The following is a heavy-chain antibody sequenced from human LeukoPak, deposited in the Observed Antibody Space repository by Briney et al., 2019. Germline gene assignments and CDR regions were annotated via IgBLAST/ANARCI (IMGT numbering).Heavy chain of an antibody. J-gene: IGHJ3*02. D-gene: IGHD3-10*01. CDR3: ARSASRTDYGSGSYAEAFDI. Sequence: SVKVSCKASGYTFTSYDINWVRQAPGQGLEWMGRIIPILGIANYAQKFQGRVTITADKSTSTAYMELSSLRSEDTAVYYCARSASRTDYGSGSYAEAFDIWGQGTMVTVSS. CDR1: GYTFTSYD. CDR2: IIPILGIA. V-gene: IGHV1-69*04.